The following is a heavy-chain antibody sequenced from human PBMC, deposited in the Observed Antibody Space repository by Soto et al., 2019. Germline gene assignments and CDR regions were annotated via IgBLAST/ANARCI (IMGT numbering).Heavy chain of an antibody. Sequence: PSETLSLTCTVFGGSISTGGHYWSWIRQHPGKGLEWIANIYYSGSTYYNPSLKSRVIISVDMSKNQVSLKLSSVTAADTAVYYCARFRYYDILTGYYFASFDPWGQGTLVTVSS. CDR3: ARFRYYDILTGYYFASFDP. D-gene: IGHD3-9*01. J-gene: IGHJ5*02. V-gene: IGHV4-31*03. CDR1: GGSISTGGHY. CDR2: IYYSGST.